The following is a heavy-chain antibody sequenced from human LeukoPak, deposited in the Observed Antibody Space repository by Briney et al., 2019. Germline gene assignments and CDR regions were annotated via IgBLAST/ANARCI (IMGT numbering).Heavy chain of an antibody. Sequence: PGGSLRLSCAASGFTFSSYVMHWVRQAPGKGLEWVAIISYDGSNEYYADSVKGRFTISRDNSKNTLYLQMNSLRAADTAVYYCARDGGLLGFDYWGQGTLVTVSS. V-gene: IGHV3-30*04. CDR3: ARDGGLLGFDY. CDR1: GFTFSSYV. J-gene: IGHJ4*02. D-gene: IGHD2-21*02. CDR2: ISYDGSNE.